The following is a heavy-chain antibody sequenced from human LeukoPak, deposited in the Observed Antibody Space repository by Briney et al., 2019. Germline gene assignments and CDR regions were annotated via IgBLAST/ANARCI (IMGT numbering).Heavy chain of an antibody. CDR1: GGSISSYY. D-gene: IGHD2-2*01. CDR3: ARDYCSSTSCYNYFDY. Sequence: PSETLSLTCTASGGSISSYYWSWIRQPAGKGLEWIGRIYTSGSTNYNPSLKSRVTMSVDTSKNQFSLKLSSVTAADTAVYYCARDYCSSTSCYNYFDYWGQGTLVTVSS. CDR2: IYTSGST. V-gene: IGHV4-4*07. J-gene: IGHJ4*02.